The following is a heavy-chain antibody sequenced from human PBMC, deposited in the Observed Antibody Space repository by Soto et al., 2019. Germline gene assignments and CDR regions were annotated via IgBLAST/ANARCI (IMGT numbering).Heavy chain of an antibody. Sequence: ASGMLSWEASGYRFPGSGINWVRQAPGQGLEWMGWISAYNGDTNYAQRLQGRVTMSTDTSTSTAYMELRSLRYDNTAVYYCARSSTQNFDWLLIYWG. CDR3: ARSSTQNFDWLLIY. J-gene: IGHJ4*01. CDR2: ISAYNGDT. V-gene: IGHV1-18*01. D-gene: IGHD3-9*01. CDR1: GYRFPGSG.